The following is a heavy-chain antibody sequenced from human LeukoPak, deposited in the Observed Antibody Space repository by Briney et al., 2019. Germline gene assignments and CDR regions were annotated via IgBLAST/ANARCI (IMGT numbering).Heavy chain of an antibody. D-gene: IGHD6-13*01. J-gene: IGHJ6*04. Sequence: GGSLRLSCAASGFTVSSNYMSWVRQAPGKGLEWVSVIYSGGSTYYADSVKGRFTISRDNSKNTLYLQMNSLRAEDTAVYYCARVAYSSRSDYYGRDVWGKGPTFTVSP. CDR2: IYSGGST. CDR1: GFTVSSNY. V-gene: IGHV3-66*01. CDR3: ARVAYSSRSDYYGRDV.